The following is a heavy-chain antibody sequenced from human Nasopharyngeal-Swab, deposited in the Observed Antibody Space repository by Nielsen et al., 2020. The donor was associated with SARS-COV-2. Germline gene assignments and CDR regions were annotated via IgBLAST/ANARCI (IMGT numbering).Heavy chain of an antibody. D-gene: IGHD6-19*01. CDR3: ARRYSSGWSRHGWFDP. Sequence: SETLSLTCAVYGGSFSGYSWSWIRQPPGKGLEWIGEINHSGSTNYNPSLKSRVTISVDTSKNQFSLKLSSVSVADTAVYYCARRYSSGWSRHGWFDPWGQGTLVTVSS. V-gene: IGHV4-34*01. CDR2: INHSGST. CDR1: GGSFSGYS. J-gene: IGHJ5*02.